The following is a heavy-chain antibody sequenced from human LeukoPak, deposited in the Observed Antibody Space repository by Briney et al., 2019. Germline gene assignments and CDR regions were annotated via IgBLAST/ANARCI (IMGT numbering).Heavy chain of an antibody. J-gene: IGHJ4*02. CDR1: GFTFSSYA. CDR3: AKESPYTSPRNYCFDY. Sequence: GGSLRLSCAASGFTFSSYAMSWVRQAPGKGLEWVSALSNSATATYYADSVKGRFTISRDNSKNTLYLQMNSLRAEDTAIYYCAKESPYTSPRNYCFDYWGQGTLVTVSS. V-gene: IGHV3-23*01. CDR2: LSNSATAT. D-gene: IGHD1-14*01.